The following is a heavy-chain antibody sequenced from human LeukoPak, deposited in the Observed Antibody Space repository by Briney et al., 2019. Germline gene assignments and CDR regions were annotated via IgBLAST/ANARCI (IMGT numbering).Heavy chain of an antibody. D-gene: IGHD3-16*01. CDR1: GGSFSGYY. J-gene: IGHJ6*03. CDR2: INHSGST. Sequence: SETLSLTCAVYGGSFSGYYWSWIRQPPGKGLEWIGEINHSGSTNYNPSLKSRVTISVDTSKNQFSLKLSSVTAADTAVYYCARGLDYLGVYRNYMDVWGKGTTVTVSS. V-gene: IGHV4-34*01. CDR3: ARGLDYLGVYRNYMDV.